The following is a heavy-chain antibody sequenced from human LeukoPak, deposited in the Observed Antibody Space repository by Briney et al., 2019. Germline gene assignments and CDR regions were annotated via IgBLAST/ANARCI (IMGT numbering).Heavy chain of an antibody. CDR1: GGSISSGGYY. V-gene: IGHV4-30-2*01. CDR2: IYHSGST. J-gene: IGHJ6*03. Sequence: NASETLSLTCTVSGGSISSGGYYWSWIRQPPGKGLEWIGYIYHSGSTYYNPSLKSRVTISVDRSKNQFSLKLSSVTAADTAVYYCARVKGTDPSGYYYYMDVWGKGTTVTVSS. CDR3: ARVKGTDPSGYYYYMDV. D-gene: IGHD1-1*01.